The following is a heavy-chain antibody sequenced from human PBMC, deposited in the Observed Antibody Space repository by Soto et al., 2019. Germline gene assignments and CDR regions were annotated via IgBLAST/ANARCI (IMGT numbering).Heavy chain of an antibody. V-gene: IGHV3-74*01. D-gene: IGHD4-4*01. Sequence: EVQLVESGGGLVQPGGSLRLSCGASGFTFSSHWMHWVRQTPGKGLVWVSRINTDGSGTSYADSVKGRFTISRENAKNTLYLQMNSLRAEDTAVYYCAREVYSNYEYDGFDVWGQGTTVTVSS. CDR3: AREVYSNYEYDGFDV. CDR1: GFTFSSHW. J-gene: IGHJ3*01. CDR2: INTDGSGT.